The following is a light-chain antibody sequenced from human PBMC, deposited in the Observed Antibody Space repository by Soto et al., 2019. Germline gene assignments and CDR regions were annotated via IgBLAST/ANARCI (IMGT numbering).Light chain of an antibody. Sequence: EIVMTQAPATLSVSPGARATLSCRARQSVSSYFAWYRQKPGQAPRLLIYDASNRATGIPASFSGSGSGTDFTRTISSLEPEDFAVYFCQQRSNWPPLTFGQGTRLEIK. J-gene: IGKJ5*01. CDR1: QSVSSY. CDR3: QQRSNWPPLT. V-gene: IGKV3-11*01. CDR2: DAS.